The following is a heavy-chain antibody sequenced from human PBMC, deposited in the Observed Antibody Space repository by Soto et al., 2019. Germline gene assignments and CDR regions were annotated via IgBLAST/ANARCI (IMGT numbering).Heavy chain of an antibody. Sequence: SVNVSCKASGGTLTFSSVSLGRQAPGQGLEWMGGIIPISATPNYAQKFQGRVTITADESATTAHMELSSLRSDDTAVYYCASFSRGTWSGFTAYWGQGTLVTVSS. CDR1: GGTLTFSS. V-gene: IGHV1-69*13. D-gene: IGHD3-3*01. J-gene: IGHJ4*02. CDR3: ASFSRGTWSGFTAY. CDR2: IIPISATP.